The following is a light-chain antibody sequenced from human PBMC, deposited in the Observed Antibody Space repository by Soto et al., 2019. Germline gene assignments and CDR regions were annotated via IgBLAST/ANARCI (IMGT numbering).Light chain of an antibody. CDR1: QTISSW. CDR3: QQYYSYPPI. V-gene: IGKV1-5*01. Sequence: DIQMTQSPSTLAGSVGDRVTITCRASQTISSWLAWYQQKPGKAPKLLIYAASSLQSGVPSRFSGSGSGTDFTLTISCLQSEDFATYYCQQYYSYPPIFGPGTKVDIK. CDR2: AAS. J-gene: IGKJ3*01.